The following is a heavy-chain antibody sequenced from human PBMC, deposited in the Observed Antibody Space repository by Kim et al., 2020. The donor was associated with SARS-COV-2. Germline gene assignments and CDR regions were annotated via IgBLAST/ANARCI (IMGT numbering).Heavy chain of an antibody. CDR1: GVSISGDY. V-gene: IGHV4-59*08. D-gene: IGHD3-10*01. CDR3: ARHLSGSGAFYNVGY. CDR2: ISYAGTM. Sequence: SETLSLTCNVSGVSISGDYWSWIRQTPGKGLQWIASISYAGTMSYNPSLKSRVTISVDTSKNQVSLKLSSVTAADTVMYYCARHLSGSGAFYNVGYWGQGSLVTVSS. J-gene: IGHJ4*02.